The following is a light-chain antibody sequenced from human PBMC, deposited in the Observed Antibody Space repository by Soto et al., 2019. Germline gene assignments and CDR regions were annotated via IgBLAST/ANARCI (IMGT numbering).Light chain of an antibody. Sequence: EIVLTQSPGTLSLSPGERATLSCRASQSISSSYLTWYQQKPGQPPRLLICGASTRATGIPDRFSGSGSGTDFTLTISRLEPEDFAIYYCQQYGCPWTFGQGTKVEIK. CDR1: QSISSSY. CDR3: QQYGCPWT. J-gene: IGKJ1*01. CDR2: GAS. V-gene: IGKV3-20*01.